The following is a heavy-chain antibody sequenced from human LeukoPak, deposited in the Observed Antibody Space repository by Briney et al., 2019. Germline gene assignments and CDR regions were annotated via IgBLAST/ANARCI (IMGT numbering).Heavy chain of an antibody. CDR1: GYSLTELA. J-gene: IGHJ3*02. CDR2: FDPEEVET. CDR3: VTSHRQLDVGVFDI. D-gene: IGHD1-1*01. Sequence: ASVKVSCKVSGYSLTELAMHWVRQAPGKGLEWMGGFDPEEVETAYAQKFQGRVIMTEDRSAETAYMELSNLRSEDTAVYYCVTSHRQLDVGVFDIWGQGTMVTVSS. V-gene: IGHV1-24*01.